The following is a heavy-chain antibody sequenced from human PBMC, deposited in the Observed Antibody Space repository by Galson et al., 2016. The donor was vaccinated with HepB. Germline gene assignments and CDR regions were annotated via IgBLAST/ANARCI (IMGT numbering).Heavy chain of an antibody. D-gene: IGHD6-13*01. J-gene: IGHJ1*01. CDR3: ARSFVPSQYSSSWGSEYFQH. Sequence: AILSSTCTFAGSSISSYYWCWIRQPPGKGQEWIGLIHHSGRTNYNPSLKSRISISVGTSNNPCSLKLSSVTAADTAVYYCARSFVPSQYSSSWGSEYFQHWGQGTLVTVSS. V-gene: IGHV4-59*13. CDR2: IHHSGRT. CDR1: GSSISSYY.